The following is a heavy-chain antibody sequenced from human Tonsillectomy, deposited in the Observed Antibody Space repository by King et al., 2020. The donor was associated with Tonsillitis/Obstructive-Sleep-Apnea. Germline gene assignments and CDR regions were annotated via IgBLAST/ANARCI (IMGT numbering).Heavy chain of an antibody. CDR1: GYSFTDYW. CDR3: ARQSDYGDYDAFDI. J-gene: IGHJ3*02. Sequence: VQLVESGAEVRKPGESLKISCKGSGYSFTDYWIGWVRQMPGKGLEWMGVIYPGDADTRNSPSFQGPVTISADKSISTAYLRWSSLKASDTAMYYCARQSDYGDYDAFDIWGQGTMVTVSS. CDR2: IYPGDADT. V-gene: IGHV5-51*01. D-gene: IGHD4-17*01.